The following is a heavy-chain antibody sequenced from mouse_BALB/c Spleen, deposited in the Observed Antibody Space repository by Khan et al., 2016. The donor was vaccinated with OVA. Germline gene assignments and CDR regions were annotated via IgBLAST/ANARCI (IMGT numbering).Heavy chain of an antibody. J-gene: IGHJ2*01. CDR2: IWSGGIT. D-gene: IGHD1-1*02. V-gene: IGHV2-2*02. CDR1: GFSLTSYG. Sequence: QVRLQQSGPGLVQPSQSLSITCTVSGFSLTSYGVHWVRQSPGKGLEWLGVIWSGGITDYNATFISRLSISKDISKSQVFFKMNSLQTNDTAIYYLARNRNGYFDYWGRGTTLTVSS. CDR3: ARNRNGYFDY.